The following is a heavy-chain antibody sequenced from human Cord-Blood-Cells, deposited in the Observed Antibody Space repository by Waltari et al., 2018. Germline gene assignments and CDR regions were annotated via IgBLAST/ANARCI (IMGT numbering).Heavy chain of an antibody. J-gene: IGHJ3*02. Sequence: QVQLVQSGAEVKKPGASVKVSCKASGYTFTRHDLNWLRQATGQGLEWMGWMNPNSGNTGYAQKFQGRVTITRNTSISTAYMELSSLRSEDTAVYYCARGGISSWYAFDIWGQGTMVTVSS. D-gene: IGHD6-13*01. CDR1: GYTFTRHD. CDR2: MNPNSGNT. V-gene: IGHV1-8*03. CDR3: ARGGISSWYAFDI.